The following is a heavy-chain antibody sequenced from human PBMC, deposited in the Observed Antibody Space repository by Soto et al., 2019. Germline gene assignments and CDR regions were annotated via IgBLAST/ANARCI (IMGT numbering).Heavy chain of an antibody. J-gene: IGHJ4*02. V-gene: IGHV3-64D*08. CDR3: VKDRFGGTSGYFDS. CDR1: GFTFSSYA. CDR2: ISSNGGSI. Sequence: EVQVVEAGGGLDQPGGSLRLSCSASGFTFSSYALHWVRQAPGKGLEYVSGISSNGGSIFYADSVKGRFTISRDNSKNILYLQMTGLRADDTAVYSCVKDRFGGTSGYFDSWGQGTLVTVSS. D-gene: IGHD2-15*01.